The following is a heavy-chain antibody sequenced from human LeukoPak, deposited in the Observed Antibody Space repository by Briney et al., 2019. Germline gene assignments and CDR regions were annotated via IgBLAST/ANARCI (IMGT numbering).Heavy chain of an antibody. J-gene: IGHJ4*02. CDR3: AKDIFSGSYLDY. CDR1: GFTFDDYA. CDR2: ISWDGGST. V-gene: IGHV3-43D*03. D-gene: IGHD1-26*01. Sequence: GGSLRLSCAASGFTFDDYAMHWVRQAPGKGLEWVSLISWDGGSTYYADSVKGRFTISRDNSKNSLYLQMNSLRAEDTALYYCAKDIFSGSYLDYWGQGTLITVSS.